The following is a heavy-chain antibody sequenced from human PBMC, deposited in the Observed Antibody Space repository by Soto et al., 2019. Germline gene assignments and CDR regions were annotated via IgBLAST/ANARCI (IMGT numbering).Heavy chain of an antibody. CDR3: ARERSGGYSGYDSYYYYGMDV. CDR2: IIPIFGTA. V-gene: IGHV1-69*13. Sequence: SVKVSCKASGGTFSSYAISWVRQAPGQGLEWMGGIIPIFGTANYAQKFQGRVTITADESTSTAYMELSSLRSEDTAVYYCARERSGGYSGYDSYYYYGMDVWGQGTTVTVSS. D-gene: IGHD5-12*01. CDR1: GGTFSSYA. J-gene: IGHJ6*02.